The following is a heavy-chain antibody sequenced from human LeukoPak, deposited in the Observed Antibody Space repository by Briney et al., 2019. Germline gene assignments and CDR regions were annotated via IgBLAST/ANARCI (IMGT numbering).Heavy chain of an antibody. V-gene: IGHV3-48*02. Sequence: GGSLTLSCAASGFTFSSYFMNWVRQAPGKGLEWVSYISSSRSTIYYADSVEGRFTISRDNAKNSLYLQMNSRRDEDTAVYYCVRGWGTYFDYWGQGTLVTVSS. CDR3: VRGWGTYFDY. D-gene: IGHD3-16*01. CDR2: ISSSRSTI. J-gene: IGHJ4*02. CDR1: GFTFSSYF.